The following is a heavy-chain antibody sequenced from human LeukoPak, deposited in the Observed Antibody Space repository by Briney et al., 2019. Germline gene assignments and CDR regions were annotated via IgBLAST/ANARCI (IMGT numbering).Heavy chain of an antibody. V-gene: IGHV1-2*02. CDR3: ARDAVLTGGRSLEAGY. CDR2: INPNSGGT. D-gene: IGHD3-9*01. CDR1: GYTFTGYY. J-gene: IGHJ4*02. Sequence: ASVKVSCKASGYTFTGYYMYWVRQAPGQGLEWMGWINPNSGGTNYAQKFQGRVTMTRDTSISTAYMEVSRLRSDDTAVYYCARDAVLTGGRSLEAGYWGQGTLVTVSS.